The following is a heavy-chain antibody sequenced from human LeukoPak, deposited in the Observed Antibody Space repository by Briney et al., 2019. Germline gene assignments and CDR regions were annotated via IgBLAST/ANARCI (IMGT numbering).Heavy chain of an antibody. D-gene: IGHD3-22*01. CDR1: GFTFSSYA. V-gene: IGHV3-30-3*01. CDR2: ISYDGSNK. Sequence: GGSLRLSCAASGFTFSSYAMHWVRQAPGKGLEWVAVISYDGSNKYYADSVKGRFTISRDNSKNTLYLQMNSLRAEDTAVYYCARDGTTYYYDSSGYYGGYYFDYWGQGTLVTVSS. J-gene: IGHJ4*02. CDR3: ARDGTTYYYDSSGYYGGYYFDY.